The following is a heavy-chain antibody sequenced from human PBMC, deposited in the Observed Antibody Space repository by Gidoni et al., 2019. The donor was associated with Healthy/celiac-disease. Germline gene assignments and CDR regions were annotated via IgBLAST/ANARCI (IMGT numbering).Heavy chain of an antibody. J-gene: IGHJ4*02. V-gene: IGHV3-23*01. CDR1: GFTFSSYA. CDR2: ISGSGGST. CDR3: AKDIGYIVVVPAAMHFDY. Sequence: EVQLLESGGGLVQPGGSLSLSCAASGFTFSSYAMSWVRQAPGKGLEWGSAISGSGGSTYYADSVKGRFTISRDNSKNTLYLQMNSLRAEDTAVYYCAKDIGYIVVVPAAMHFDYWGQGTLVTVSS. D-gene: IGHD2-2*01.